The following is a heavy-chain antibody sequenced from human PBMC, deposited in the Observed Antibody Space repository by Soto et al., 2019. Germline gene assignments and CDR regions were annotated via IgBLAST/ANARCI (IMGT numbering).Heavy chain of an antibody. CDR3: AISELHYFGWFDP. CDR1: GGSISSGDYY. V-gene: IGHV4-30-4*01. CDR2: IYYSGST. D-gene: IGHD1-7*01. J-gene: IGHJ5*02. Sequence: PSETLSLTCTVSGGSISSGDYYWSWIRQPPGKGLEWIGYIYYSGSTYYNPSLKSRVTISVDTSKNQFSLKLSSVTAADTAVYYCAISELHYFGWFDPWGQGTLVTVSS.